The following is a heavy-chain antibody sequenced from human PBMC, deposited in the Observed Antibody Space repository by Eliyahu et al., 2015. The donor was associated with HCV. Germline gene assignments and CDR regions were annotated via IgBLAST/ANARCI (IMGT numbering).Heavy chain of an antibody. V-gene: IGHV3-9*01. CDR3: AKAPYGDLVNWFDP. Sequence: EVQLVESGGGLVQPGRSLRLSCAASGFTFDDYAMHWVRQAPGKGLEWVSGISWNSGSIGYADSVKGRFTISRDNAKNSLYLQMNSLRAEDTALYYCAKAPYGDLVNWFDPWGQGTLVTVSS. J-gene: IGHJ5*02. CDR2: ISWNSGSI. D-gene: IGHD4-17*01. CDR1: GFTFDDYA.